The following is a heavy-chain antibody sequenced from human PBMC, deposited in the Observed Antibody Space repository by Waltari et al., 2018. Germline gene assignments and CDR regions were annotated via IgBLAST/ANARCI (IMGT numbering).Heavy chain of an antibody. J-gene: IGHJ3*02. CDR1: GFVFNNYW. V-gene: IGHV3-7*01. CDR2: INQYGSEE. Sequence: ELQLVESGGGLVQPGRSIKLSCSASGFVFNNYWMFWVRQAPGKGLEWVANINQYGSEEHYVDSAKGRFTISRDNAKNAVYLQMNSLSAGDTSVYYCARGDSWAFDIWGQGTMVTVAS. CDR3: ARGDSWAFDI. D-gene: IGHD4-4*01.